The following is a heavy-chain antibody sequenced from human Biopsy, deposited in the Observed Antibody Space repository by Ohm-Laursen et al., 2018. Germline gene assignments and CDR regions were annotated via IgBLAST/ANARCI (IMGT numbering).Heavy chain of an antibody. CDR1: GFTFSSYG. D-gene: IGHD6-25*01. Sequence: SLRLSCAASGFTFSSYGMHWVRQAPGKGLEWVAVIWYDGSRQYYTDSVKGRFTISRDNSKNTLYLQMNSLRAEDTAVYYCARDGAAGYGLDVWGQGTTVTVSS. CDR3: ARDGAAGYGLDV. J-gene: IGHJ6*02. CDR2: IWYDGSRQ. V-gene: IGHV3-33*01.